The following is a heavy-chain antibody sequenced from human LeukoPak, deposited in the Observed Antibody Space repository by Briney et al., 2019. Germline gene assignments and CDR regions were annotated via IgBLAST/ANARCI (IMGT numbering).Heavy chain of an antibody. D-gene: IGHD3-10*01. J-gene: IGHJ6*02. CDR3: SGLMDV. V-gene: IGHV3-74*01. CDR2: IDPDGITT. CDR1: GFTFSSYG. Sequence: GGSLRLSCAASGFTFSSYGMHWVRQAPGEGLVWVSRIDPDGITTNYADSVKGRFTTSRDNARNTLYLQMNSLYYCTRVQAGRSGLMDVWGRGTTVTVSS.